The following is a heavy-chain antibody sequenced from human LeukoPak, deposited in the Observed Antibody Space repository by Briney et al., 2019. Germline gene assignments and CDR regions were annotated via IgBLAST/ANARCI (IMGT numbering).Heavy chain of an antibody. CDR1: GSTFDDYA. Sequence: PGGSLRLSCAASGSTFDDYAMHWVRQAPGKGLEWVSGISWNSGSIGYADSVKGRFTISRDNAKNSLYLQMNSLRAEDTALYYCARADYWGQGTLVTVSS. V-gene: IGHV3-9*01. J-gene: IGHJ4*02. CDR3: ARADY. CDR2: ISWNSGSI.